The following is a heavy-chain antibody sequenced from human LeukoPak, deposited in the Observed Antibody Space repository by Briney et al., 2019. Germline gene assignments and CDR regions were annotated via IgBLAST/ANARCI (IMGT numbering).Heavy chain of an antibody. CDR1: GGSFSGYY. CDR2: INHSGST. D-gene: IGHD2-21*02. Sequence: SETLSLTCAVYGGSFSGYYWSWIRRPPGKGLEWIGEINHSGSTNCNPSLKSRATISVDTSKNQFSLKLSSVTAADTAVYYCARGLIAGDCRKSFDYWDEGTRVTVSS. J-gene: IGHJ4*02. V-gene: IGHV4-34*01. CDR3: ARGLIAGDCRKSFDY.